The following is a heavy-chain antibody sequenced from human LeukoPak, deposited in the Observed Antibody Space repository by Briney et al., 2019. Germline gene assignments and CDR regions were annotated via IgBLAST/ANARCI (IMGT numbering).Heavy chain of an antibody. V-gene: IGHV5-51*01. Sequence: GESLKISCKGSGYSFTDYWIGWVRQMPGKGLEWMGIIYPGDSDAKYSPSFQGQVTISADKSISTAYLQWSSLRASDTAMYYCASGPTVTTDAFDIWGQGTMVTVSS. J-gene: IGHJ3*02. CDR1: GYSFTDYW. CDR3: ASGPTVTTDAFDI. CDR2: IYPGDSDA. D-gene: IGHD4-17*01.